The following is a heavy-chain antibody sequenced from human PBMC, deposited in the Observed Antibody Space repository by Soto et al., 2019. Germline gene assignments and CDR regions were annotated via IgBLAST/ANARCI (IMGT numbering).Heavy chain of an antibody. Sequence: SETLSLTCAVYGGSISSYYWCWIRQPPGKGLEWIGYIYYSGSTNYNPSLKSRGTISVDTSKNQFSLKLSSATAADTVVYYCARRYGGHFDYWGQGNLVTVSS. J-gene: IGHJ4*02. CDR1: GGSISSYY. CDR2: IYYSGST. V-gene: IGHV4-59*08. CDR3: ARRYGGHFDY. D-gene: IGHD4-17*01.